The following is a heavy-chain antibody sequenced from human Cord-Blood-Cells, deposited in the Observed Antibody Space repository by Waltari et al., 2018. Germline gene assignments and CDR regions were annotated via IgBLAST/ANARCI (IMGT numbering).Heavy chain of an antibody. Sequence: QVQLQESVPGLVKPSQTLSLTCTVSGGSISSGDYYWSWIRQPPGKGLEWIGYIYYSGRTYYNPSLKIRVTISVDTSKNQFSLKLSAVTAADTAVYYCASRESGYWYFDLWGRGTLVTVSS. D-gene: IGHD1-26*01. CDR3: ASRESGYWYFDL. J-gene: IGHJ2*01. V-gene: IGHV4-30-4*01. CDR2: IYYSGRT. CDR1: GGSISSGDYY.